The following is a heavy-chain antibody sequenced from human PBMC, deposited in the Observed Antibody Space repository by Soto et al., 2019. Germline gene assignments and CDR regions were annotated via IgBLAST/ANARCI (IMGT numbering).Heavy chain of an antibody. Sequence: ASVEVCSKASRYSFTSYYLYWVRQAPGQGLEWMGWINPFDGSRMFAQSFQGRVTFTRDTSTSTVYMELSGLRSDDTAVYYCSRVDPGETSPFDHWGQGTLVTVSS. CDR2: INPFDGSR. V-gene: IGHV1-46*03. CDR3: SRVDPGETSPFDH. D-gene: IGHD3-10*01. CDR1: RYSFTSYY. J-gene: IGHJ4*02.